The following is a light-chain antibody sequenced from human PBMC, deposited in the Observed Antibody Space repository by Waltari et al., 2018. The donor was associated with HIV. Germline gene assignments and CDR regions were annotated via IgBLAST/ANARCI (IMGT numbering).Light chain of an antibody. CDR3: QVWLSFLDHPGV. J-gene: IGLJ3*02. Sequence: SYVLTQPPSVSVAPGQTARIPCGGDTIGTKSVHWYQQKPGQAPVLVVYDDSVRPSGIPERSSGSNSGNTATLTISRVEPGDEADYYCQVWLSFLDHPGVFGGGTKLTVL. CDR2: DDS. CDR1: TIGTKS. V-gene: IGLV3-21*02.